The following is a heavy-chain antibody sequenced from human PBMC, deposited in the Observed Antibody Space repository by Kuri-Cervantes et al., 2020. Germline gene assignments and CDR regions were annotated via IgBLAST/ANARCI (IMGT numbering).Heavy chain of an antibody. J-gene: IGHJ6*02. CDR1: GFTCSSYA. CDR3: AKDRGYSYGYNYYGMDG. V-gene: IGHV3-23*01. Sequence: GGSLRLSCAASGFTCSSYAMSWVRQAPGKGLEWVSVINNSGGSTYYADSVKGRFTISRDNSKNTLYLQMNSLRAEDTTIYYCAKDRGYSYGYNYYGMDGWGQGTTVTVSS. D-gene: IGHD3-16*02. CDR2: INNSGGST.